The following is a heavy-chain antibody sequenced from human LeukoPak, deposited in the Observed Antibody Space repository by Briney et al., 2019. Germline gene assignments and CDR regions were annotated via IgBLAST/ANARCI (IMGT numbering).Heavy chain of an antibody. D-gene: IGHD6-13*01. Sequence: GRSLRVSCTASGFTFSSYAMHWVRQAPGKGLEWVAVISYDGSNKYYADSVKGRFTISRDNSKNTVYLQMNSLRAEDTAVYYCARDGLYSSSWYRMGSYYYYYIDLWGKGPTVSVS. J-gene: IGHJ6*03. CDR2: ISYDGSNK. CDR3: ARDGLYSSSWYRMGSYYYYYIDL. V-gene: IGHV3-30*01. CDR1: GFTFSSYA.